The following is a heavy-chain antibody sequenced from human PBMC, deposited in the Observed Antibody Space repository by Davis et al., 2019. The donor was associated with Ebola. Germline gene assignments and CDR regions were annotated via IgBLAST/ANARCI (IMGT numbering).Heavy chain of an antibody. D-gene: IGHD1-1*01. J-gene: IGHJ5*01. V-gene: IGHV4-34*01. CDR1: GGSFSGYY. Sequence: MPSETLSLTCAVYGGSFSGYYWSWIRQAPGKGLEWIGEINHSGSTNYNPSLKSRVTISVDTSKNQFSLKLSSVTAADTAVYYCARGYNGWFDSWGQGTLVTVSS. CDR3: ARGYNGWFDS. CDR2: INHSGST.